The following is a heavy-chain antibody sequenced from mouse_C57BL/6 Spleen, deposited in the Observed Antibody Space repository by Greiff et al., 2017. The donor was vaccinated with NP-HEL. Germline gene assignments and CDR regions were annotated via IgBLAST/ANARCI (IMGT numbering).Heavy chain of an antibody. CDR3: ARGVYDGYYGY. V-gene: IGHV1-64*01. CDR2: IHPNSGST. Sequence: VQLQQPGAELVKPGASVKLSCKASGYTFTSYWMHWVKQRPGQGLEWIGMIHPNSGSTNYNEKFKSKATLTVDKSSSTAYMQLSSLTSEDSADDYCARGVYDGYYGYWGQGTTLTVSA. CDR1: GYTFTSYW. J-gene: IGHJ2*01. D-gene: IGHD2-3*01.